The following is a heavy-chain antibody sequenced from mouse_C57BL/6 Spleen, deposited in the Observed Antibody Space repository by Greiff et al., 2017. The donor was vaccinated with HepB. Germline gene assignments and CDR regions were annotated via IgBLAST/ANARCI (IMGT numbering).Heavy chain of an antibody. CDR3: ARDRRLFWYFDV. CDR1: GFTFSDYY. V-gene: IGHV5-16*01. J-gene: IGHJ1*03. Sequence: DVKLVESEGGLVQPGSSMKLSCTASGFTFSDYYMAWVRQVPEKGLEWVANINYDGSSTYYLDSLKSRFIISRDNAKNILYLQMSSLKSEDTATYYCARDRRLFWYFDVWGTGTTVTVSS. D-gene: IGHD1-1*01. CDR2: INYDGSST.